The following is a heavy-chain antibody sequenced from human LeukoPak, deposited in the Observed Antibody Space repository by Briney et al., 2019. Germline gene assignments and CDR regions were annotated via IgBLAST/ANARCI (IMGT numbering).Heavy chain of an antibody. CDR2: INHSGST. CDR1: GGSFSGYY. CDR3: ARARGIDP. V-gene: IGHV4-34*01. D-gene: IGHD3-10*01. Sequence: KPSETLSLTCAVYGGSFSGYYWSWIRQPPGKGLEWIGEINHSGSTNYNPSLKSRVTISVDTSKNQFSLKLSSVTAADTAVYYCARARGIDPWGQGTLVTVSS. J-gene: IGHJ5*02.